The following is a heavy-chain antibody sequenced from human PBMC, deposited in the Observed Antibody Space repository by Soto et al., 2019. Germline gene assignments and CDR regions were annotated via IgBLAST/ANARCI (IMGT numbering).Heavy chain of an antibody. CDR2: ISPDGSNG. J-gene: IGHJ4*02. CDR1: GFTFSVYG. Sequence: QVQLAESGGGVVQPGRSLRLSCEASGFTFSVYGMHWVRQAPGKGLEWVAAISPDGSNGHYADSVKGRFTISRDNSKNTVSLQMSRLRGEDTAVYYCAKDRDSYGDRFDHWGQATLVTVSS. CDR3: AKDRDSYGDRFDH. D-gene: IGHD3-10*01. V-gene: IGHV3-30*18.